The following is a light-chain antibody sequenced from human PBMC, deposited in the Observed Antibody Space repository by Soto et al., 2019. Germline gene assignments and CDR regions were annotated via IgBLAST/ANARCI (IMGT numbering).Light chain of an antibody. CDR1: QSLRSS. V-gene: IGKV3-20*01. CDR2: DAS. Sequence: ETMMTQSPDTLSVSLGERATLSCRASQSLRSSLAWYQQKPGQAPRLLIYDASTRATGIPARFSGRGSGTDFTLTINRLEPEDVAVYYCHQYGSAPRTFGQGTKVDIK. J-gene: IGKJ1*01. CDR3: HQYGSAPRT.